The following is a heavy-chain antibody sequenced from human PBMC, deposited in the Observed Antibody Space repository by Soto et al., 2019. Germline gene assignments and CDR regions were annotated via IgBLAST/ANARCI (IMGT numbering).Heavy chain of an antibody. D-gene: IGHD3-10*01. CDR1: GFTFSSNG. V-gene: IGHV3-30*18. J-gene: IGHJ4*02. CDR3: AKDREYYGSRSYYLGGDY. CDR2: ISYDGSNN. Sequence: GGSLRLSCAASGFTFSSNGMHWVRQAPGKGLEWVAVISYDGSNNYYADSVKGRFTISRDNSKNTVYLQMNSLRAEDTAVYYCAKDREYYGSRSYYLGGDYWGQGTQVTVAS.